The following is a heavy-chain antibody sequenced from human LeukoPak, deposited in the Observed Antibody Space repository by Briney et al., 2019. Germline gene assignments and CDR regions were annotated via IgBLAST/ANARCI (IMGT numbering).Heavy chain of an antibody. D-gene: IGHD3/OR15-3a*01. CDR1: GLTFRSSA. CDR3: AKVATWTYFDS. CDR2: IDGSGQTT. J-gene: IGHJ4*02. Sequence: QSGGSLRLSCAASGLTFRSSAMSWVRQAPGKGLGWVSAIDGSGQTTYYADSVKGRFTTSRDNSKNTLYLQLTSLRVDDTAVYYCAKVATWTYFDSWGQGTLVTVSS. V-gene: IGHV3-23*01.